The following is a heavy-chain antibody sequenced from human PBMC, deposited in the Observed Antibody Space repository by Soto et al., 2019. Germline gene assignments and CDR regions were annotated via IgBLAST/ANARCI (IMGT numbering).Heavy chain of an antibody. J-gene: IGHJ4*02. CDR1: GGSFSSYA. D-gene: IGHD5-12*01. CDR2: IVPIFATP. V-gene: IGHV1-69*14. Sequence: QVQLVQSGAEVKKPGSSVKVSCKASGGSFSSYAFTWVRLAPGQGLECMGGIVPIFATPNYAPKLQGRVTITADRSTNTVYMELSSLTSEVTALYFCAREGRGRHFDYWGQGTVVTVSS. CDR3: AREGRGRHFDY.